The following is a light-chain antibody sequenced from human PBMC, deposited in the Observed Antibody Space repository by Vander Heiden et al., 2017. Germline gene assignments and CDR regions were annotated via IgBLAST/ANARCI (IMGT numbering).Light chain of an antibody. CDR2: GAS. CDR3: QQYNNWPPWT. Sequence: EIVMTQSPATLSVPPGERATLPCRVGQSVSSNLAWYQQKPGQAPRLLIYGASTRATGIPARFSGSGSGAEFTLTISSLQSEDFAVYYCQQYNNWPPWTFGQGTKVEIK. CDR1: QSVSSN. V-gene: IGKV3-15*01. J-gene: IGKJ1*01.